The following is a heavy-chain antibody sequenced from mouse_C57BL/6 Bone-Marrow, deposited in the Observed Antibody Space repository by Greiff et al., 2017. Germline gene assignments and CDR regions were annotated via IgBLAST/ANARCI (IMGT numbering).Heavy chain of an antibody. CDR3: ARGAYYRGYFDV. CDR1: GYTFTSYW. D-gene: IGHD2-12*01. V-gene: IGHV1-64*01. J-gene: IGHJ1*03. Sequence: QVQLQQPGAELVKPGASVKLSCKASGYTFTSYWMHWVKQRPGQGLEWIGMIHPNSGSTNYNEKFKGKATLTVDKSSSTAYMQLSSLTSEDSAVYYCARGAYYRGYFDVWGTGTTVTVSS. CDR2: IHPNSGST.